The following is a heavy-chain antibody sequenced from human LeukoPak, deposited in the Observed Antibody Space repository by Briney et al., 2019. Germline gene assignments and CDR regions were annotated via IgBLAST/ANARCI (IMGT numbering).Heavy chain of an antibody. J-gene: IGHJ3*02. D-gene: IGHD4-17*01. CDR3: ARDLTVTTFADALDI. Sequence: GGSLRLSCAASGFTFSSYWMSWVRQAPGKGLEWVSYISSSSDTIYYADSVKGRFTISRDNAKNSLYLQMNSLRAEDTAAYYCARDLTVTTFADALDIWGQGTMVTVSS. V-gene: IGHV3-48*04. CDR2: ISSSSDTI. CDR1: GFTFSSYW.